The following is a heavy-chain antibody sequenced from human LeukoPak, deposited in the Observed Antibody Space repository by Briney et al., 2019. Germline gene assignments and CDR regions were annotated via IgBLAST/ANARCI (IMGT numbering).Heavy chain of an antibody. J-gene: IGHJ6*03. D-gene: IGHD2-2*01. V-gene: IGHV4-61*02. Sequence: SETLSLTCTVSGGSISSGSYYWSWIRQPAGKGLEWIGRIYTSGSTNYNPSLKSRVTISVDTSKNQFSLKLSSVTAADTAVYYCARSGTQIGYQLLTKPAYYYYMDVWGKGTTVTVSS. CDR2: IYTSGST. CDR1: GGSISSGSYY. CDR3: ARSGTQIGYQLLTKPAYYYYMDV.